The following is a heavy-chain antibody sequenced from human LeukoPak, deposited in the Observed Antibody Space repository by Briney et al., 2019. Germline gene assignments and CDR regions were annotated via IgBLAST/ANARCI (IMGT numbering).Heavy chain of an antibody. CDR3: AKLGYSSGWYDFQIDAFDF. D-gene: IGHD6-19*01. J-gene: IGHJ3*01. Sequence: PGRSLRLSCAASGFTFSSYGMHWVRQAPGKGLEWVAVIWYDGSNKYYADSVKGRFTISRDNSKNTLYLQMNSLRAEDTAVYYCAKLGYSSGWYDFQIDAFDFWGQGTMVTVSS. CDR1: GFTFSSYG. V-gene: IGHV3-33*06. CDR2: IWYDGSNK.